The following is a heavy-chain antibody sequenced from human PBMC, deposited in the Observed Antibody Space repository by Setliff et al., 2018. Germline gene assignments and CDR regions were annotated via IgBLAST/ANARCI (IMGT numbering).Heavy chain of an antibody. Sequence: LSLTCAASEFSLSDFAIHWVRQAPGKGLEWVGRVRRMTNSYATAYSASLKGRFTISRDDSKNTAYLQMNSLQSEDTAVYYCARRGVGMGMDVWGKGTTVTVSS. D-gene: IGHD2-2*01. CDR2: VRRMTNSYAT. CDR1: EFSLSDFA. V-gene: IGHV3-73*01. J-gene: IGHJ6*03. CDR3: ARRGVGMGMDV.